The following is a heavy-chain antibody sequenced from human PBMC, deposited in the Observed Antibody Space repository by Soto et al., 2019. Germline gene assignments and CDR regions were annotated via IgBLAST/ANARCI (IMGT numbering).Heavy chain of an antibody. CDR3: ARITGYSSSWHFDY. CDR1: GDSVSSNSAA. J-gene: IGHJ4*02. V-gene: IGHV6-1*01. D-gene: IGHD6-13*01. Sequence: QTLSLTCAISGDSVSSNSAAWNWIRQSPSRGLEWLGRTYYRSKWYNDYAVSVKSRITINPDTSKNQFSLQLNSVTPEDTAVYYCARITGYSSSWHFDYWGQGTLVTVSS. CDR2: TYYRSKWYN.